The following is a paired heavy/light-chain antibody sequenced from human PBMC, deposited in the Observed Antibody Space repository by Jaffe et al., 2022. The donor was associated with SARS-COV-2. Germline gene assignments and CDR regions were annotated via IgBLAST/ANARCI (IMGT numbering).Light chain of an antibody. J-gene: IGLJ3*02. CDR2: VDS. V-gene: IGLV1-40*01. CDR1: SSNIGAGYD. Sequence: QSVLTQPPSVSGAPGQRVTISCTGSSSNIGAGYDVHWYQLLPGTAPKLLIYVDSDRPSGVPDRFSGSKSGTSASLAITGLQTEDEADYYCQSYDNNLSAWVFGAGTRLSVL. CDR3: QSYDNNLSAWV.
Heavy chain of an antibody. CDR3: AKGANADRFYASSWWTDLGGAMDV. J-gene: IGHJ6*02. CDR2: ISATGGDT. Sequence: EVQVLESGGKLIRPGGSLRLSCAVSGFTFSSYTMSWVRQAPGKGLTWVSAISATGGDTYYVDSVKGRFTISRDNSKNTVFLQMNSLRAEDTAIYYCAKGANADRFYASSWWTDLGGAMDVWGQGTTVTVS. CDR1: GFTFSSYT. V-gene: IGHV3-23*01. D-gene: IGHD6-13*01.